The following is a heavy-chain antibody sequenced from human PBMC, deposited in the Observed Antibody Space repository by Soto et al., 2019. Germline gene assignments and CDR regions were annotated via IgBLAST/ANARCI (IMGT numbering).Heavy chain of an antibody. Sequence: PGESLKISCKVSGYSLPSFWIGWARQMPGKGLEWLGSIYPGDSETRYSPSFQGEVTISADKSITTAYLHWSSLRASDTATYYCVKQHPLDSRAWHNWGQGTLVTVSS. J-gene: IGHJ4*02. CDR2: IYPGDSET. CDR3: VKQHPLDSRAWHN. CDR1: GYSLPSFW. V-gene: IGHV5-51*01. D-gene: IGHD6-19*01.